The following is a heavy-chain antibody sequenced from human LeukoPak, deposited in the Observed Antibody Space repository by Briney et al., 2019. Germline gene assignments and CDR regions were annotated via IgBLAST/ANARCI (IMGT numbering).Heavy chain of an antibody. Sequence: SVKVSCKASGGTFSSYAISWVRQAPGQGLEWMGGIIPIFGTANYAQKFQGRVTITADESTSTAYMELSSLRSEDTAVYYCATTRGDIVVVPAAKAFDIWGQGTMVTVSS. V-gene: IGHV1-69*13. D-gene: IGHD2-2*01. CDR1: GGTFSSYA. J-gene: IGHJ3*02. CDR3: ATTRGDIVVVPAAKAFDI. CDR2: IIPIFGTA.